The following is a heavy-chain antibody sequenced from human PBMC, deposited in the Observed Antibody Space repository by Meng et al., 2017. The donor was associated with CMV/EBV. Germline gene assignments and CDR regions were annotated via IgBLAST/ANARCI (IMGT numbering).Heavy chain of an antibody. V-gene: IGHV1-8*01. CDR1: GYTFTSYD. J-gene: IGHJ4*02. CDR3: ARGTVLRFLEWLVRGGYFDY. Sequence: ALVKVSCKASGYTFTSYDINWVRQATGQGLEWMGWMNPNSGNTGYAQKFQGRVTMTRNTSISTAYMELSSLRSEDTAVYYCARGTVLRFLEWLVRGGYFDYWGQGTLVTVSS. D-gene: IGHD3-3*01. CDR2: MNPNSGNT.